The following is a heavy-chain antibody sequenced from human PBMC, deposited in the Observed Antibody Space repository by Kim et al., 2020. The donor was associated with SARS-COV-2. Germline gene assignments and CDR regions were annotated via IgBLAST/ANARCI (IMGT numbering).Heavy chain of an antibody. D-gene: IGHD2-2*01. V-gene: IGHV4-39*01. Sequence: LHYSGPTYHHPSLQGRVTISVDTSENQFSLKLTSVTAADTAVYYCATTMGYWGQGTLVTVSS. J-gene: IGHJ4*02. CDR3: ATTMGY. CDR2: LHYSGPT.